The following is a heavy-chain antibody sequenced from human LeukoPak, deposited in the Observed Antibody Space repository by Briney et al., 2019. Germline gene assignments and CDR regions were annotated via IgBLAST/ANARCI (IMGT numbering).Heavy chain of an antibody. J-gene: IGHJ3*02. CDR3: ARSKDGETDAFDI. CDR2: IIPIFGTA. V-gene: IGHV1-69*13. D-gene: IGHD5-24*01. Sequence: SVKVSCKASGGTFSSYAISWVRQAPGQGLEWMGGIIPIFGTANYAQKFQGRVTITADESTSTAYMELSSLRSEDTAVYYCARSKDGETDAFDIWGQGTMVTVSS. CDR1: GGTFSSYA.